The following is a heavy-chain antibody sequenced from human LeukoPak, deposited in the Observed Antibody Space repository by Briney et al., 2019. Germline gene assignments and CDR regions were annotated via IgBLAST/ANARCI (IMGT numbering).Heavy chain of an antibody. J-gene: IGHJ6*03. CDR3: AGLGYSSLTITRDYYYMDV. CDR1: GGSIRGYY. D-gene: IGHD6-19*01. CDR2: MHDSGTT. Sequence: SETLSLTCNVSGGSIRGYYWSWIRQPPGKGLEWIAYMHDSGTTNSDPSLKSRVTISLDTSKNQLSLKLNSVTAADTAVYYCAGLGYSSLTITRDYYYMDVWGKGTTVTVSS. V-gene: IGHV4-59*01.